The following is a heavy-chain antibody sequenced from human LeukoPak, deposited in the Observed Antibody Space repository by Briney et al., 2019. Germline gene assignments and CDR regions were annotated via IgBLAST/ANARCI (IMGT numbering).Heavy chain of an antibody. V-gene: IGHV1-46*01. CDR3: ARDLGNPAASTGAVAGDY. J-gene: IGHJ4*02. Sequence: ASVKVSCKASGYTLTRDYMHWVRQAPGQGLEWMGIINPSGGSTSYAQRFQGRVTMTRDTSTSTVYMELSSLRSEDTAVYYCARDLGNPAASTGAVAGDYWGQGTLVTVSS. CDR2: INPSGGST. D-gene: IGHD6-19*01. CDR1: GYTLTRDY.